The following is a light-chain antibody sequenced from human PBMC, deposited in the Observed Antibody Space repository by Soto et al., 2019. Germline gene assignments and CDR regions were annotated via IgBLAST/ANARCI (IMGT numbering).Light chain of an antibody. J-gene: IGLJ3*02. V-gene: IGLV2-14*03. CDR2: DVD. Sequence: QSALTQPTSVSGSPGQSITISCTGVSSDIGGYNHVSWYQQHPGKVPRLIIYDVDNRPLGVSNRFSGSQSGNMASLTISGLQAEDEADDYCCAYTARTTLSWVFGGGTKVTVL. CDR3: CAYTARTTLSWV. CDR1: SSDIGGYNH.